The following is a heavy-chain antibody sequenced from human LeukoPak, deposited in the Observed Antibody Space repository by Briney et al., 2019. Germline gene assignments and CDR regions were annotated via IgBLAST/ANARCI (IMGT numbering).Heavy chain of an antibody. V-gene: IGHV3-7*03. CDR3: AKVTEPTTTYYYYGMDV. CDR2: IKQDGSEK. D-gene: IGHD5-12*01. J-gene: IGHJ6*02. CDR1: GFTFSSYW. Sequence: GGSLRLSCAASGFTFSSYWMSWVRQAPGKGLEWVAHIKQDGSEKYYVDSVKGRFIISRDNAKNSLYLQMNSLRAEDTAVYYCAKVTEPTTTYYYYGMDVWGQGTTVTVSS.